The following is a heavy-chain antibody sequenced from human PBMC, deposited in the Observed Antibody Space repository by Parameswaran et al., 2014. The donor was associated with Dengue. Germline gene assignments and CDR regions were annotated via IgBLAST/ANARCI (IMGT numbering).Heavy chain of an antibody. CDR2: ISGSGGST. J-gene: IGHJ6*02. D-gene: IGHD6-13*01. CDR3: AKDRSRLGDSSSWPPSPSGLYYYYYGMDV. Sequence: VRQMPGKGLEWVSAISGSGGSTYYADSVKGRFTISRDNSKNTLYLQMNSLRAEDTAVYYCAKDRSRLGDSSSWPPSPSGLYYYYYGMDVWGQGTTVTVSS. V-gene: IGHV3-23*01.